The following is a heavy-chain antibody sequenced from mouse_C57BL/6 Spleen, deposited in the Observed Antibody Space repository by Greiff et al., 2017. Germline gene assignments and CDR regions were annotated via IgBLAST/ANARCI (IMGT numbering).Heavy chain of an antibody. D-gene: IGHD1-1*01. V-gene: IGHV1-82*01. CDR2: LYPGAGDT. CDR1: GYAFSSSR. Sequence: QVQLLQSGPELVKPGASVQISCKASGYAFSSSRMNWVKQRPGKGLEWIGRLYPGAGDTNYNGQLKGQATLTADKSSSTAYIQLSSLTSECSAVYFCARDYYGSRLGWYFDVWGTGTTVTVSA. J-gene: IGHJ1*03. CDR3: ARDYYGSRLGWYFDV.